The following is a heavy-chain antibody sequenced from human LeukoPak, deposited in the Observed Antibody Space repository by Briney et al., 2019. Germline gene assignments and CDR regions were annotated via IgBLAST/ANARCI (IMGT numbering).Heavy chain of an antibody. CDR1: GGSVSSGSYY. CDR3: ARGPKALYGDYDY. V-gene: IGHV4-61*01. J-gene: IGHJ4*02. CDR2: IYYSGST. Sequence: SQTLSLTCTVSGGSVSSGSYYWSWIRQPPGTGLEWIGYIYYSGSTNYNPSLKSRVTISVDTSKNQFSLKLSSVTAADTAVYYCARGPKALYGDYDYWGQGTLVTVSS. D-gene: IGHD4-17*01.